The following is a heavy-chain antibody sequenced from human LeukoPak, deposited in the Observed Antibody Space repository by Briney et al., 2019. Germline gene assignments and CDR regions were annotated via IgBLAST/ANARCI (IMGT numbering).Heavy chain of an antibody. J-gene: IGHJ3*02. CDR2: ISYDGSNK. CDR1: GFTFSDYY. V-gene: IGHV3-30*18. CDR3: AKGYYDSSGNDAFDI. Sequence: GGSLRLSCAASGFTFSDYYMSWIRQAPGKGLEWVAVISYDGSNKYYADSVKGRFTISRDNSKNTLYLQMNSLRAEDTAVYYCAKGYYDSSGNDAFDIWGQGTMVTVSS. D-gene: IGHD3-22*01.